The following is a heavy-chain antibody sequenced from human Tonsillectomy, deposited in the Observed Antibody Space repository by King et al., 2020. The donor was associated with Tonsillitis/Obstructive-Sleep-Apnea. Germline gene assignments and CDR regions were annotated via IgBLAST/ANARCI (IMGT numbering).Heavy chain of an antibody. J-gene: IGHJ6*02. D-gene: IGHD1-14*01. CDR1: GFTFSSYA. CDR2: ISSNGGRT. CDR3: VSEPDYGMDV. V-gene: IGHV3-64D*09. Sequence: VQLVESGGGLVQPGGSLRLSCSASGFTFSSYAMHRVRQAPGKGLEYVSVISSNGGRTYYADSVKGRFTISRDNSKNTLDLQMSSLRVEDTAVYYCVSEPDYGMDVWGQGTTVTVSS.